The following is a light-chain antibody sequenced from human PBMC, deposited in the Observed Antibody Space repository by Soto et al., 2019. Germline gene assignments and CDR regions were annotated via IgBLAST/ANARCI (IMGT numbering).Light chain of an antibody. V-gene: IGLV1-44*01. CDR1: SSNIRRNT. J-gene: IGLJ1*01. CDR2: GNN. Sequence: VLTQPPSASRTPGQRVTISCSGSSSNIRRNTVNWYQQLPGTAPKLLIYGNNQPPSGVPDRFSGSKSGTSTSLAISGLQSEDEAADYGAAWDDILNGYVFGTGTKVIDL. CDR3: AAWDDILNGYV.